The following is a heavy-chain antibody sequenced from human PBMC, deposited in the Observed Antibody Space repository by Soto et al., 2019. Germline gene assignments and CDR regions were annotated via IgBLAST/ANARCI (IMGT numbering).Heavy chain of an antibody. V-gene: IGHV4-4*07. CDR1: GASITGSSY. J-gene: IGHJ4*02. D-gene: IGHD2-8*02. CDR3: ARGMTPPGAPAWYYFDS. Sequence: PSETLSLTCTVSGASITGSSYWGWVRRPAGKGLEWIGRFSLSGTTNYNPSLRSRVTMSADVSKNQFSLRLTSVTAADTALYYCARGMTPPGAPAWYYFDSWGQGTLVT. CDR2: FSLSGTT.